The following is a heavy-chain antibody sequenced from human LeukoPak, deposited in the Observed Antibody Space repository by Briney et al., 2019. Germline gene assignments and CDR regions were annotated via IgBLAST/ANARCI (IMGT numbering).Heavy chain of an antibody. V-gene: IGHV4-59*11. D-gene: IGHD3-22*01. J-gene: IGHJ4*02. Sequence: PSETLSLTCTVSGGSISIHYWSWIRQAAGKGLEWIGYIYYSGSTNYNPSLKSRVTISVDTSKNQFSLKLSSVTAADTAVYYCARSYDSSGYWLDYWGQGTLVTVSS. CDR3: ARSYDSSGYWLDY. CDR2: IYYSGST. CDR1: GGSISIHY.